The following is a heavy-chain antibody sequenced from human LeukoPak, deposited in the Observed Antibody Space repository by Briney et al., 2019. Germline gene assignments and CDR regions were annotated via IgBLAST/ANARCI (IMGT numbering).Heavy chain of an antibody. CDR2: IFYSGSA. CDR3: ARQQSDTSLFDP. CDR1: GDSISSTSYY. V-gene: IGHV4-39*01. J-gene: IGHJ5*02. Sequence: SETLSLTCIVSGDSISSTSYYWAWIRQPPGKGLEWIGMIFYSGSAYYTPSLRGRVTLSVDMSRNQFSLNLISVTAADTGVYFCARQQSDTSLFDPWGQGTLVTVSS. D-gene: IGHD2-21*02.